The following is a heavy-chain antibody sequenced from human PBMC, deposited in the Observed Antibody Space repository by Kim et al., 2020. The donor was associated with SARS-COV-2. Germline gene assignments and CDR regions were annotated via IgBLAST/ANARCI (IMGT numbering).Heavy chain of an antibody. CDR1: GFTFSSYS. V-gene: IGHV3-48*02. CDR3: ATEDNYYDSSVDLFDY. CDR2: ISSSSSTI. J-gene: IGHJ4*02. D-gene: IGHD3-22*01. Sequence: GGSLRLSCAASGFTFSSYSMNWVRQAPGKGLEWVSYISSSSSTIYYADSVKGRFTISRDNAKNSLYLQMNSLRDEDTAVYYCATEDNYYDSSVDLFDYWGQGTLVTVSS.